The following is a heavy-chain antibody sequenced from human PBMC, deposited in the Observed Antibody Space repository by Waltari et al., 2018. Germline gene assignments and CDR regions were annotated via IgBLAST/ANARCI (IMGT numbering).Heavy chain of an antibody. Sequence: EVQLVESGGGLVKPGGSLRLSCAASGFTFSSYSMNWVRQAPGKGLEWVSSISSSSSYIYYADSVKGRFTISRDNAKNSLYLQMNSLRAEDTAVYYCAREMTSYSTFDYWGQGTLVTVSS. D-gene: IGHD4-4*01. CDR1: GFTFSSYS. CDR3: AREMTSYSTFDY. V-gene: IGHV3-21*01. J-gene: IGHJ4*02. CDR2: ISSSSSYI.